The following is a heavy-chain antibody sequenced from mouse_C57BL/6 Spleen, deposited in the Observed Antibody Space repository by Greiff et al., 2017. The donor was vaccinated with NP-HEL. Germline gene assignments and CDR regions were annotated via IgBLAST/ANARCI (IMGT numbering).Heavy chain of an antibody. J-gene: IGHJ3*01. CDR2: IRNKANGYTT. CDR1: GFTFTDYY. D-gene: IGHD2-5*01. Sequence: EVQLVESGGGLVQPGGSLSLSCAASGFTFTDYYMSWVRQPPGKALEWLGFIRNKANGYTTEYSASVKGRFTISRDNSQSILYLQMNALRAEDSATYYCAREDYYSNGFAYWSQGTLVTVSA. CDR3: AREDYYSNGFAY. V-gene: IGHV7-3*01.